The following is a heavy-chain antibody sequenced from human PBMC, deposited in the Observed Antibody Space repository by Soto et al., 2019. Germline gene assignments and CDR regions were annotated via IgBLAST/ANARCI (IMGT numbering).Heavy chain of an antibody. CDR1: GFTFSSYG. J-gene: IGHJ6*02. Sequence: QVQLVESGGGVVQPGRSLRLSCAASGFTFSSYGMHWVSQAPGKGLEWVAVISYDGSNKYYADSVKGRFTISRDNSKNTLYLHMNRLRAEDTAVYYCAKETLIAAAGNYYYYYGMDAWGQGTTVTVSS. CDR2: ISYDGSNK. CDR3: AKETLIAAAGNYYYYYGMDA. D-gene: IGHD6-13*01. V-gene: IGHV3-30*18.